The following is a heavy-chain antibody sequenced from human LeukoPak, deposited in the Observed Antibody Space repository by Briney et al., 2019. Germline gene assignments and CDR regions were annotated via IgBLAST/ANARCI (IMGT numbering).Heavy chain of an antibody. CDR3: AAAVAGQWVPRETLDY. V-gene: IGHV1-18*01. J-gene: IGHJ4*02. CDR2: ISAYNGNT. CDR1: GYTFTSYG. D-gene: IGHD6-19*01. Sequence: ASVKVSCKASGYTFTSYGISWVRQAPGQGLEWMGWISAYNGNTNHAQKFQGRVTMTEDTSTDTAYMELSSLRSEDTAVYYCAAAVAGQWVPRETLDYWGQGTLVTVSS.